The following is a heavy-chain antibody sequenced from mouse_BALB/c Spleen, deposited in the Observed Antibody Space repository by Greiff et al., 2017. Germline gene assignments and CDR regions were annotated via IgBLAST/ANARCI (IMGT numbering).Heavy chain of an antibody. Sequence: VHVKQSGPELVKPGASVKISCKASGYTFTDYNMHWVKQSHGKSLEWIGYIYPYNGGTGYNQKFKSKATLTVDNSSSTAYMELRSLTSEDSAVYYCARDDDYDDYAMDYWGQGTSVTVSS. D-gene: IGHD2-4*01. CDR1: GYTFTDYN. CDR2: IYPYNGGT. J-gene: IGHJ4*01. V-gene: IGHV1S29*02. CDR3: ARDDDYDDYAMDY.